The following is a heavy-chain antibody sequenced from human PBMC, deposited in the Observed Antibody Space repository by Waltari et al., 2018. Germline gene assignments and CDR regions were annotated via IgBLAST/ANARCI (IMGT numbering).Heavy chain of an antibody. CDR2: ISVSGGST. Sequence: EVQLLESGGGLVQPGGSLRLSCAASGFTFSSYAMSWVRQAPGKGLEWVSAISVSGGSTYYADSVKGRFTISRDNSKNTLYLQMNSLRAEDTAVYYCAKVRQDIVVVVAAYYFDYWGQGTLVTVSS. V-gene: IGHV3-23*01. J-gene: IGHJ4*02. CDR1: GFTFSSYA. D-gene: IGHD2-15*01. CDR3: AKVRQDIVVVVAAYYFDY.